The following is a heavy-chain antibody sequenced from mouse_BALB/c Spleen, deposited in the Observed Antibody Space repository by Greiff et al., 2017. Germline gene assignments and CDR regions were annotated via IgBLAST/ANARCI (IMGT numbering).Heavy chain of an antibody. Sequence: EVKLVESGGGLVQPGGSRKLSCAASGFTFSSFGMHWVRQAPEKGLEWVAYISSGSSTIYYADTVKGRFTISRDNPKNTLFLQMTSLRSEDTAMYYCARSPTVVAGYAMDYWGQGTSVTVSS. J-gene: IGHJ4*01. CDR1: GFTFSSFG. V-gene: IGHV5-17*02. D-gene: IGHD1-1*01. CDR2: ISSGSSTI. CDR3: ARSPTVVAGYAMDY.